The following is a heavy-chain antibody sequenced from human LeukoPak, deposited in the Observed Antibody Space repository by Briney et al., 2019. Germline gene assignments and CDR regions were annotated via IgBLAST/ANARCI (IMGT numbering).Heavy chain of an antibody. CDR3: ATSSYSSSSS. J-gene: IGHJ5*02. CDR2: INHDASEK. V-gene: IGHV3-7*01. D-gene: IGHD6-6*01. Sequence: GGSLRLSCAASGFTFSSYAMSWVRQAPGKGLEWVANINHDASEKYYVGSVEGRFTISRDNAKNSLFLQMNSLRAEDTGVYYCATSSYSSSSSWGQGTLVTVSS. CDR1: GFTFSSYA.